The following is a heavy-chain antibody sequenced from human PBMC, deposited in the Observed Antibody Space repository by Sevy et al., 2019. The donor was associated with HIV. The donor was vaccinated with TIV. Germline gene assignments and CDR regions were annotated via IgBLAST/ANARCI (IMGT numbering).Heavy chain of an antibody. J-gene: IGHJ5*02. CDR2: ISSSGSTI. CDR1: GFTFSDYY. D-gene: IGHD2-15*01. V-gene: IGHV3-11*04. Sequence: GGSLRLSCAASGFTFSDYYMIWIRQAPGKGLEWVSYISSSGSTIYYADSVKGRFTISRDNAKNSLYLQMNVLRAEDTAVYYCAREYLDPIGYCSGGSCYGGWFDPWGQGTLVTVSS. CDR3: AREYLDPIGYCSGGSCYGGWFDP.